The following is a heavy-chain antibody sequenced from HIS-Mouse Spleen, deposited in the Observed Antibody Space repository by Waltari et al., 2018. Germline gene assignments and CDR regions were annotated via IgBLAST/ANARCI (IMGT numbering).Heavy chain of an antibody. Sequence: QVQLQESGPGLVKPSETLSLTCTGSGGSFSSSYWSWLRPPPGKGLEWIGYYSGSTNYNPSLKSRVTISVDTSKNQFSLKLSSVTAADTAVYYCARASRDLLLPRYFDLWGRGTLVTVSS. J-gene: IGHJ2*01. V-gene: IGHV4-59*01. CDR2: YYSGST. CDR1: GGSFSSSY. CDR3: ARASRDLLLPRYFDL.